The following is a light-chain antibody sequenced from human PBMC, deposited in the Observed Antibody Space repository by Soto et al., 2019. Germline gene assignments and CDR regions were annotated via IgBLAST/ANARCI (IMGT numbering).Light chain of an antibody. CDR2: DVN. V-gene: IGLV2-14*03. CDR1: SSDLLNYNY. Sequence: QSALTQPASVSGSPGQSITISCTETSSDLLNYNYVSWYQQHPGKAPKLVMYDVNYRPSGISNRFSGSKSGNTASLTISGLQADDEADYYCCSYTGSRTQLFGGGTKLTVL. J-gene: IGLJ2*01. CDR3: CSYTGSRTQL.